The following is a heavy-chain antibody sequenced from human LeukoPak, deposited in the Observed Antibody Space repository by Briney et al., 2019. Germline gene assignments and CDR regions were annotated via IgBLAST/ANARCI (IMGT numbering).Heavy chain of an antibody. V-gene: IGHV3-48*03. CDR2: ISSSGSTT. CDR1: GFTFSSYE. Sequence: GGSLRLSCAASGFTFSSYEMNWVRQAPGKGLEWVSYISSSGSTTYSADSVKGRFTISRDNAKNSLYLQMNSLRAEDTAVYYCARGTDSDYWGQGTLVTVSS. D-gene: IGHD1-14*01. J-gene: IGHJ4*02. CDR3: ARGTDSDY.